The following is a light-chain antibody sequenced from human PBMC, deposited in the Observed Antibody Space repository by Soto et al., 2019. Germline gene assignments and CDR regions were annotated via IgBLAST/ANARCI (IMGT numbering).Light chain of an antibody. CDR2: DAS. Sequence: EIVLTQSPATLSLSPGERATLSCRASQSVGTYLVWYQQKPGQAPMLLIYDASKRATGIPDRFSGSGSGTDFTLTISSLEPEDSAVYYCQQRRAWPRVFGGGTRME. V-gene: IGKV3-11*01. J-gene: IGKJ4*01. CDR3: QQRRAWPRV. CDR1: QSVGTY.